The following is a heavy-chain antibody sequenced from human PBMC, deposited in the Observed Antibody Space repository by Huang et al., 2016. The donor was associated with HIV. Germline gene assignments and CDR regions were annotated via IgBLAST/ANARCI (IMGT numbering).Heavy chain of an antibody. D-gene: IGHD3-22*01. CDR2: INSDVSIS. CDR3: VRDPRIQSWLNYFDY. Sequence: EVQLVESGGGLVQPGGSLRLSCAASGFTFSSYWMHWVRQAPGKGLVWVSRINSDVSISRYADSVKGRFTISRDNAKNTLYLQMNSLRAEDTAVYYCVRDPRIQSWLNYFDYWGQGTLVSVSS. J-gene: IGHJ4*02. CDR1: GFTFSSYW. V-gene: IGHV3-74*01.